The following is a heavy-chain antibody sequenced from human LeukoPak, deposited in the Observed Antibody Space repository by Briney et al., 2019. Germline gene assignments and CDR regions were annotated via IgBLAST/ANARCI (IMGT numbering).Heavy chain of an antibody. Sequence: SETLSLTCTVSGGSISSSSYYWGWIRQPPGKGLEWIGSIYYSGSTYYNPSLKSRVTISVDTSKNQFSLKLSSVTAADTAVYYCASFDYDILTGTTFDYWGQGTLVTVSS. CDR3: ASFDYDILTGTTFDY. CDR2: IYYSGST. J-gene: IGHJ4*02. CDR1: GGSISSSSYY. V-gene: IGHV4-39*01. D-gene: IGHD3-9*01.